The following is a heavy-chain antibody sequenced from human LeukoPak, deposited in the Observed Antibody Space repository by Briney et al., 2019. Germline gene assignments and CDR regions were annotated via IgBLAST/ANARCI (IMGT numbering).Heavy chain of an antibody. CDR3: TSLFSASGTFDS. CDR2: IDHRGSA. J-gene: IGHJ4*02. CDR1: GPSLSVSY. Sequence: PSHTLSLTWALHGPSLSVSYWTWSRKPPGKGRECIGAIDHRGSANYNPSLESRVTISLDTSKNQFSLNLASVTAADTAVYYCTSLFSASGTFDSWGQGTLVAVSS. V-gene: IGHV4-34*01. D-gene: IGHD3-10*01.